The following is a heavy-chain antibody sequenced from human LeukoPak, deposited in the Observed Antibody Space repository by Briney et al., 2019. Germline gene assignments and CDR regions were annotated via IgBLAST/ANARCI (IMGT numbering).Heavy chain of an antibody. J-gene: IGHJ6*02. V-gene: IGHV4-34*01. CDR3: AREELDDFWSGFSVYGMDV. D-gene: IGHD3-3*01. CDR2: INHSGSS. Sequence: PSETLSLTCGLYGGSFTGYYWTWIRQAPGKGLEWIGEINHSGSSKYNPSLKSRVTISIDMSKNQFSLHLRSVTAADTAVYFCAREELDDFWSGFSVYGMDVWGQGITVTVSS. CDR1: GGSFTGYY.